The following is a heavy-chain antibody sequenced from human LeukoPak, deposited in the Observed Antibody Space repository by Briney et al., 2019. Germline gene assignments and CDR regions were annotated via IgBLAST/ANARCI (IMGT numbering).Heavy chain of an antibody. CDR3: ARVVPIRPWAGRGYFDY. V-gene: IGHV4-39*07. CDR2: IYYSGST. J-gene: IGHJ4*02. D-gene: IGHD3-10*01. CDR1: GGSISSSNYY. Sequence: SETLSLTCTVSGGSISSSNYYWGWIRQPPGKGLEWIGSIYYSGSTYYNPSLKSRVIISVDTSKNQFSLRLSSVTAADTAVYYCARVVPIRPWAGRGYFDYWGQGTLVTVSS.